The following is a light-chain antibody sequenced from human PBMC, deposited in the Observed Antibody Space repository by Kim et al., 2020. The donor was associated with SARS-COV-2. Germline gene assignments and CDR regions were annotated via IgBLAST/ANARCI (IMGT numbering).Light chain of an antibody. CDR1: SGHSSYI. CDR2: LEGSGSY. V-gene: IGLV4-60*03. CDR3: ETWDSNPCV. Sequence: SSVQLTCKLSSGHSSYIIAWHQQEPGKAPRYLMKLEGSGSYNKGSGVPDRFSGSSSGADRYLTISNLQSEDEADYYCETWDSNPCVFGGGTKLTVL. J-gene: IGLJ3*02.